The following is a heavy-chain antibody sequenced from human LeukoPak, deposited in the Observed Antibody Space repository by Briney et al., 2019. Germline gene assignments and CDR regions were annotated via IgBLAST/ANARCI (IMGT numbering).Heavy chain of an antibody. V-gene: IGHV4-4*02. CDR1: GGSISSSNW. D-gene: IGHD3-22*01. CDR2: INHSGST. Sequence: PSGTLSLTCAVSGGSISSSNWWSWVRQPPGKGLEWIGEINHSGSTNYNPSLKSRVTISVDTSKNQFSLKLSSVTAADTAVYYCARGERSSGYYYAPDAFDIWGQGTMVTVSS. J-gene: IGHJ3*02. CDR3: ARGERSSGYYYAPDAFDI.